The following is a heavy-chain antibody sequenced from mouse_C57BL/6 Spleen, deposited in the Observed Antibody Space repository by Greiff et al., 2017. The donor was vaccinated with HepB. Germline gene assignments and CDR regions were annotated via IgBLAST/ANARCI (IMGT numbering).Heavy chain of an antibody. CDR3: ARERYGSIPAWFAY. CDR1: GFTFSDYG. J-gene: IGHJ3*01. V-gene: IGHV5-17*01. CDR2: ISSGSSTI. D-gene: IGHD1-1*01. Sequence: EVMLVESGGGLVKPGGSLKLSCAASGFTFSDYGMHWVRQAPEKGLEWVAYISSGSSTIYYADTVKGRFTISRDNAKNTLFLQITSLRSEDTAMYYCARERYGSIPAWFAYWGQGTLVTVSA.